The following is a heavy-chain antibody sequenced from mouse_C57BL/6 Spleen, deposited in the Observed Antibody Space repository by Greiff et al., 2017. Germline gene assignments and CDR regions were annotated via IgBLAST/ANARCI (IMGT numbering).Heavy chain of an antibody. CDR2: IYPSDSET. J-gene: IGHJ2*01. CDR3: ARGGTLFDY. Sequence: VQLQQPGAELVRPGSSVKLSCKASGYTFTSYWMDWVKQRPGQGLEWIGNIYPSDSETHYNQKFKDKATLTVDKSSSTAYMHLSILTSEDSAVYYCARGGTLFDYWGQGTTLTVSS. D-gene: IGHD2-14*01. CDR1: GYTFTSYW. V-gene: IGHV1-61*01.